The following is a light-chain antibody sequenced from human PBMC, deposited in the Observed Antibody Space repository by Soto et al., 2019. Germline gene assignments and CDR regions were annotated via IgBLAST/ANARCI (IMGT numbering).Light chain of an antibody. J-gene: IGKJ1*01. CDR3: QQYHSSPLT. V-gene: IGKV3-20*01. CDR1: HSVTSSY. CDR2: HTS. Sequence: EIVLTHSPCTLALSPVGRVTLSCSASHSVTSSYLAWYQQKPGQAPRRLIYHTSDRATGIPDRFSGSGSGTDFTLTISRLEPEDFAVYYCQQYHSSPLTFGQGTKVDIK.